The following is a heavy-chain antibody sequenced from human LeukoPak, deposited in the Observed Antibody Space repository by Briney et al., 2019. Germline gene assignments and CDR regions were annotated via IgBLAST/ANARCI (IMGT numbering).Heavy chain of an antibody. CDR3: APGRLVTYFYDSSGYYYDY. CDR1: GASISSYY. D-gene: IGHD3-22*01. CDR2: IDYSGST. J-gene: IGHJ4*02. Sequence: SETLSLTCTVSGASISSYYWSWIRQPPGKGLEWIGYIDYSGSTNYNPSLKSRVTISVDTSKNQFSLKLSSVTAADTAVYYCAPGRLVTYFYDSSGYYYDYWGQGTLVIVSS. V-gene: IGHV4-59*01.